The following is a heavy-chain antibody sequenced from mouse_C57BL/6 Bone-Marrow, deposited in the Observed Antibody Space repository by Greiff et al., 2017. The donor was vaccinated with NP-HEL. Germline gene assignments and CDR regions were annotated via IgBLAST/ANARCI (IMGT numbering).Heavy chain of an antibody. CDR2: IYPGDGDT. Sequence: VQLQESGAELVKPGASVKISRKASGYAFSSYWMNWVKQRPGKGLEWIGQIYPGDGDTNYNGKFKGKATLTADKSSSTAYMQLSSLTSEDSAVYFCARYYGSSYYFDYWGQGTTLTVSS. D-gene: IGHD1-1*01. CDR1: GYAFSSYW. J-gene: IGHJ2*01. CDR3: ARYYGSSYYFDY. V-gene: IGHV1-80*01.